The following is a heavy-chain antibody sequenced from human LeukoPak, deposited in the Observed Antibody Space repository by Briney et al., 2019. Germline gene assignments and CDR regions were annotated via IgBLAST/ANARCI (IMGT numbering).Heavy chain of an antibody. V-gene: IGHV3-21*01. J-gene: IGHJ4*02. CDR3: GTAAGWAFDY. D-gene: IGHD6-13*01. Sequence: GGSLRLSCAASGFTISSYSMNWVCQAPGQGLEWVSSISSSSSYKYYADSVKGRFTISRDNAKNSLYLQMNSLRAEDTAVYYCGTAAGWAFDYWGQGTLVTVSS. CDR2: ISSSSSYK. CDR1: GFTISSYS.